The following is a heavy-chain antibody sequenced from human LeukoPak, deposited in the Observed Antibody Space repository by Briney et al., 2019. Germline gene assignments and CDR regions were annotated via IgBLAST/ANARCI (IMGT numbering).Heavy chain of an antibody. J-gene: IGHJ5*02. CDR1: GGSISSGGYY. Sequence: TLSLTCTVSGGSISSGGYYWSWIRQHPGKGLEWIGYIYYSGSTYYNPSLKSRVTISVDTSKNQFSLKLSSVTAADTAVYYCARDTLRGSGWYPGWFDPWGQGTLVTVSS. CDR2: IYYSGST. D-gene: IGHD6-19*01. CDR3: ARDTLRGSGWYPGWFDP. V-gene: IGHV4-31*03.